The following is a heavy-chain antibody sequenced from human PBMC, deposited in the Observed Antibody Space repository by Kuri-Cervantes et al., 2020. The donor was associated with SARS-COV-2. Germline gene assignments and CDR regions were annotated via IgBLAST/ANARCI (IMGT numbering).Heavy chain of an antibody. D-gene: IGHD2-2*01. V-gene: IGHV1-69*13. Sequence: SVKVSCKASGGTFSSYAISWVRQAPGQGLEWMGRIIPIFGTANYAQKFQGRVTITADESTSTAYMELSSLRSEDPAVYYCARGGSLVVPAANHWFDPWGQGTLVTVSS. CDR2: IIPIFGTA. J-gene: IGHJ5*02. CDR3: ARGGSLVVPAANHWFDP. CDR1: GGTFSSYA.